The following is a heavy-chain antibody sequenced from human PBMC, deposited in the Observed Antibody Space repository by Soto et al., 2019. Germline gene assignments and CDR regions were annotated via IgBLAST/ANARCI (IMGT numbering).Heavy chain of an antibody. CDR1: GFVFSDDG. D-gene: IGHD2-21*02. CDR3: ARDRWRRLGGDF. Sequence: QVQLLESGGGVVQPGRSLRLSCTASGFVFSDDGMHWFRQAPGKGLEWVAVIYNDGSNEYYGDSVKGRFTISRDNSQNTLYLQMNILRAEDTGVYYCARDRWRRLGGDFWGQGTLVTVSS. V-gene: IGHV3-33*01. J-gene: IGHJ4*02. CDR2: IYNDGSNE.